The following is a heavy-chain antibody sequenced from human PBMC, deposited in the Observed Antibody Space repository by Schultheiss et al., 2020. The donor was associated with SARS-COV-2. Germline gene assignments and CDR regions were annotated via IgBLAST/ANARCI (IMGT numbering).Heavy chain of an antibody. CDR1: GFTFSSYG. CDR3: ALPPVSGWSISGMGYYGMDV. D-gene: IGHD6-19*01. Sequence: GGSLRLSCTTSGFTFSSYGMHWVRQAPGKGLEWVAVIWYDGSNKYYADSVKGRFTISRDNSKNTLYLQMNSLRAEDTAVYYCALPPVSGWSISGMGYYGMDVWGQGTTVTVAS. J-gene: IGHJ6*02. CDR2: IWYDGSNK. V-gene: IGHV3-33*01.